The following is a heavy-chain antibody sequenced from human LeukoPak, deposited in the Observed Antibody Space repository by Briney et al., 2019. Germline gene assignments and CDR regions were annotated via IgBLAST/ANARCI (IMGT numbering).Heavy chain of an antibody. D-gene: IGHD6-19*01. CDR3: ATETSAWSAFDI. Sequence: GGSLRVSCAASGLTFSSHWMFWVRQAPGKGLVWVSQTDRDGKSTGYADSVKGRFTISRDNAKNTLYLQMNSLRAEDTAVYYCATETSAWSAFDIWGQGTMVTVSA. J-gene: IGHJ3*02. V-gene: IGHV3-74*01. CDR1: GLTFSSHW. CDR2: TDRDGKST.